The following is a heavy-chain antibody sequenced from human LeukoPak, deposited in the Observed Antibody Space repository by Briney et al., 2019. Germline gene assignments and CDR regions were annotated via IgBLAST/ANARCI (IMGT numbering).Heavy chain of an antibody. D-gene: IGHD2-2*01. Sequence: ASVKVSCKASGYTFTSYGISWVRQAPGQGLEGMGWISAYNGNTNYAQKLQGRVTMTTDTSTSTAYMELRSLRSDDTAVYYCASDLGYCSSTSCYDPVGDYWGQGTLVTVSS. J-gene: IGHJ4*02. CDR2: ISAYNGNT. CDR3: ASDLGYCSSTSCYDPVGDY. CDR1: GYTFTSYG. V-gene: IGHV1-18*04.